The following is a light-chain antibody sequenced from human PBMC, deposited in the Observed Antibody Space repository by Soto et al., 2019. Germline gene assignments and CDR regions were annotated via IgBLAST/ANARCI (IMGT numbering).Light chain of an antibody. CDR3: QQYNNWPPLT. CDR1: QRVSSN. Sequence: EIVMTQSPATLSVSPGERATLSCRASQRVSSNLAWYQQKPGQAPRLLIYGASTRATGIPARFSGSGSGTEFTLNISSLQSEDFAVYYCQQYNNWPPLTFGGGTKVEIK. V-gene: IGKV3-15*01. CDR2: GAS. J-gene: IGKJ4*01.